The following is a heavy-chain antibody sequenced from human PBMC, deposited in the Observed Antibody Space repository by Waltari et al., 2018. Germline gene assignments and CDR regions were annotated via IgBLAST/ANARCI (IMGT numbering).Heavy chain of an antibody. V-gene: IGHV1-18*01. D-gene: IGHD1-20*01. CDR2: ISAYNGDT. Sequence: QVQLVQSGAEVKQPGASVKVSCKASGYTFNAYAISWVRQAPGQGLEWMGWISAYNGDTNYAQRFQRRVTMTTYTSTNTAYMELKNLRSDDTAVYYCAREYNYFDFWGQGSLVTVSS. J-gene: IGHJ4*02. CDR1: GYTFNAYA. CDR3: AREYNYFDF.